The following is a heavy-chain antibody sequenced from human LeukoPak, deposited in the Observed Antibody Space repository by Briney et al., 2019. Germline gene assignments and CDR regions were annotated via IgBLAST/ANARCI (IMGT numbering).Heavy chain of an antibody. J-gene: IGHJ4*02. Sequence: ASLKISCKASGYTFTGYNMHWVRHAPGQGLEWMGWINPNSGGTNYAQKFQGRVTMTRDTSISTAYMELSRLRSDDTAVYYCARGVFYPFGEIDYWGQGTLVTVSS. V-gene: IGHV1-2*02. CDR3: ARGVFYPFGEIDY. D-gene: IGHD3-10*01. CDR2: INPNSGGT. CDR1: GYTFTGYN.